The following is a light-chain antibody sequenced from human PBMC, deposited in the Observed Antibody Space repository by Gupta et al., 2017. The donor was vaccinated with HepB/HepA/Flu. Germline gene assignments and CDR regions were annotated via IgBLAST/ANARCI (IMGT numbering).Light chain of an antibody. CDR3: QQRSNWPLT. V-gene: IGKV3-11*01. CDR2: DTS. Sequence: ETVLPYSPATLSLSPGERATLSCRASQSVNKNLAWYQQKPGQSPRLLIYDTSNRATGIPARFSGSGSGTDFTLTISSLEPEDFAVYYCQQRSNWPLTFGGGTKVEIK. J-gene: IGKJ4*01. CDR1: QSVNKN.